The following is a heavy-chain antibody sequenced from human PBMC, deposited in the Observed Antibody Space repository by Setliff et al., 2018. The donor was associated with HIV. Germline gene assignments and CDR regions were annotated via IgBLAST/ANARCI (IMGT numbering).Heavy chain of an antibody. J-gene: IGHJ3*02. CDR3: ASKGGAENYPDSDAFDI. CDR2: IKTTGDIT. D-gene: IGHD2-21*02. Sequence: SVKVSSTASGYTFSSNYMHWGRQAPGQGLEWMGLIKTTGDITFYPQKFQARVTMTRDTPASPVYLELRSLLSEYTAVYFCASKGGAENYPDSDAFDIWGQGTLVTVSS. V-gene: IGHV1-46*01. CDR1: GYTFSSNY.